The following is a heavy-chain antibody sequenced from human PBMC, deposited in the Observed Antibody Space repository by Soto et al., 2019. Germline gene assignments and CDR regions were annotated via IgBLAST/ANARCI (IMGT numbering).Heavy chain of an antibody. D-gene: IGHD4-17*01. J-gene: IGHJ6*02. CDR1: GFSLSTSGVG. CDR2: IYWDDDK. Sequence: QITLKESGPPLVKPTQTLTLTCSFSGFSLSTSGVGVGWIRQPPGKALEWLALIYWDDDKRYSPSLKSRLTITKDTAKNQVVLTMTNMDPVDTATYYCAHNNPPTVTTNYYYYGMDVWGQGTTVTVSS. CDR3: AHNNPPTVTTNYYYYGMDV. V-gene: IGHV2-5*02.